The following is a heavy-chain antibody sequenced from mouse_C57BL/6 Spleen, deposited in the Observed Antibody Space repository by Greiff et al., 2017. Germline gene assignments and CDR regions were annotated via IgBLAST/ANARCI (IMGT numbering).Heavy chain of an antibody. CDR3: ARAPYYGSTYYAMDY. CDR1: GYTFTSYW. D-gene: IGHD1-1*01. J-gene: IGHJ4*01. Sequence: VQLQQPGAELVMPGASVTLSCKASGYTFTSYWMHWVKQRPGQGLEWIGEIDPSDSYTNYNQKFKGKSTLTVDKSSSTAYMQLSSLTSEDSAVYYCARAPYYGSTYYAMDYWGQGTSVTVSS. CDR2: IDPSDSYT. V-gene: IGHV1-69*01.